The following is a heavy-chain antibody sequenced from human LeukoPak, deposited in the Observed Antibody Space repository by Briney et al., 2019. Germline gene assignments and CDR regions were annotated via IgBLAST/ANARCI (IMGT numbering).Heavy chain of an antibody. CDR2: ISSSSSYI. Sequence: PGGSLRLSCAASGFTFSSYSMNWVRQAPGKGLEWVSSISSSSSYIYYADSVKGRFTISRDNAKNSLYLQMNSLRAEDTAVYYCARDESYYNLVPDYFDHWGQGTLVTVSS. CDR1: GFTFSSYS. CDR3: ARDESYYNLVPDYFDH. V-gene: IGHV3-21*01. J-gene: IGHJ4*02. D-gene: IGHD3-10*01.